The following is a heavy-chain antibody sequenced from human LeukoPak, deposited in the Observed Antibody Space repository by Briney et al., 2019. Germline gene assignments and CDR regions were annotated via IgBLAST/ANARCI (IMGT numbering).Heavy chain of an antibody. CDR3: ARTVNDILTGYYRHGMDV. J-gene: IGHJ6*02. D-gene: IGHD3-9*01. CDR1: GFTFSTYG. CDR2: IWYDGSNK. Sequence: GRSLRLSCAASGFTFSTYGMHWVRQAPGKGLEWVAVIWYDGSNKYYADSVKGRFTISRDNSKNTLYLQMNSLRPEDTAVYYCARTVNDILTGYYRHGMDVWGQGTTVTVSS. V-gene: IGHV3-33*08.